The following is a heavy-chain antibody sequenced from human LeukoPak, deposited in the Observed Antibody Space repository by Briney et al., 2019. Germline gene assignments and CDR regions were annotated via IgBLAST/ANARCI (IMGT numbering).Heavy chain of an antibody. J-gene: IGHJ3*02. CDR1: GFTFSSYS. Sequence: GGSLRLSCAASGFTFSSYSMNWVRQAPGKGLEWVSYISSSSSTIYYADSVKGRFTISRDNAKNSLYLQMNSLRAEDTAVYYCAGSSSWFHDAFDIWGQGTMVTVSS. D-gene: IGHD6-13*01. CDR2: ISSSSSTI. CDR3: AGSSSWFHDAFDI. V-gene: IGHV3-48*04.